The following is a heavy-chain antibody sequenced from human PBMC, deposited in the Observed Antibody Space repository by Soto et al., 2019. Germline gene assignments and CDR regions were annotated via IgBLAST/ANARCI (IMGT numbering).Heavy chain of an antibody. J-gene: IGHJ6*02. CDR2: ISAYNGNT. Sequence: ASVKVSCKASGYTFTSYGISWVRQAPGQGLEWMGWISAYNGNTNYAQKLQGRVTMTTDTSTSTAYMELRSLRSDDTAVYHCARCVDSSSGYYYYYGMDVWGQGTTVTVSS. V-gene: IGHV1-18*04. CDR3: ARCVDSSSGYYYYYGMDV. CDR1: GYTFTSYG. D-gene: IGHD6-6*01.